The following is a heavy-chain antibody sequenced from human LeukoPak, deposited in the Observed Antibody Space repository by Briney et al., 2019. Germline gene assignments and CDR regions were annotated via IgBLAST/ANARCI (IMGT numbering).Heavy chain of an antibody. CDR2: ISSSSSTI. J-gene: IGHJ4*02. V-gene: IGHV3-48*02. CDR1: GFTFSTYS. D-gene: IGHD5-24*01. CDR3: ARASFQRWLQLGGD. Sequence: GSLRLSCSASGFTFSTYSMNWVRQAPGKGLEWVSYISSSSSTIYYADSVKGRFTISRDNAKNSLYLQMNSLRDEDTAVYYCARASFQRWLQLGGDWGQGALVTVSS.